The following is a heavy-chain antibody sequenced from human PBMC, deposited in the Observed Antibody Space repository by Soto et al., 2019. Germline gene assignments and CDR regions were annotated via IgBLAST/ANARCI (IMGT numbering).Heavy chain of an antibody. CDR1: GGSISSSSYY. CDR3: ARLIRNLRCVDY. J-gene: IGHJ4*02. CDR2: IYYSGST. Sequence: SETLSLTCTVSGGSISSSSYYWGWIPQPRGKGLEWIGSIYYSGSTYYNPSLKSRVTISVDTSKNQFSMKLSSVTAADTDVYYCARLIRNLRCVDYWGQGTLVTVSS. V-gene: IGHV4-39*01. D-gene: IGHD4-17*01.